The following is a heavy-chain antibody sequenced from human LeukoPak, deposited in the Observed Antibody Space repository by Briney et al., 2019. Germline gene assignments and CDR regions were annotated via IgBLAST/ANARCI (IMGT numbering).Heavy chain of an antibody. D-gene: IGHD3-16*01. V-gene: IGHV4-4*07. CDR1: GDSISSHY. J-gene: IGHJ5*02. CDR3: ARDLPMIGGFDP. Sequence: SETLSLTCTVSGDSISSHYWSWLRQPAGKGLEWIGRIYARGSTNYNPSLKSRVTMSLDTSKNQFSLKLRSVTAADTAVYYCARDLPMIGGFDPWGQGTLVTVSS. CDR2: IYARGST.